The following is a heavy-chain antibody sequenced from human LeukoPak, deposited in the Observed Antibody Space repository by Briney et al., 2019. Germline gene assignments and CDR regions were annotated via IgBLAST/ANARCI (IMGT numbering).Heavy chain of an antibody. CDR3: ARGYYYRR. CDR2: IYADGSS. CDR1: GGSVSSDNSY. V-gene: IGHV4-61*02. D-gene: IGHD3-10*01. J-gene: IGHJ4*02. Sequence: SQTLSLTCTVSGGSVSSDNSYWNWIRPPARKGLEWIGRIYADGSSTYNPSLKSRVTISVDTSKNQFSLRLTSMTAADTAVYYCARGYYYRRWGQGTLVTVSS.